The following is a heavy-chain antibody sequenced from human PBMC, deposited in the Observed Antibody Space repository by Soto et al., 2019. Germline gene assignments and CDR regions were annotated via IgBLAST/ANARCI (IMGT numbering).Heavy chain of an antibody. J-gene: IGHJ4*02. CDR2: IYSGGST. Sequence: PGGSLRLSCAASGFTVSSNYMSWVRQAPGKGLEWVSVIYSGGSTYYADSVKGRFTISRDNSKNTLYLQMNSLRAEDTAVYYCARSGYSYGPNPLLYWGQGTRVTVSS. CDR3: ARSGYSYGPNPLLY. V-gene: IGHV3-53*01. D-gene: IGHD5-18*01. CDR1: GFTVSSNY.